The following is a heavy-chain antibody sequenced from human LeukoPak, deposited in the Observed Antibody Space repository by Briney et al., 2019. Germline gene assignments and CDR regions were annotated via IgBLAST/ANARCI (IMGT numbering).Heavy chain of an antibody. Sequence: EGSLRLSCAASGFSFSSYAMTWVRQAPGKGLDWVSAIGGSGAGTYYADSVKGRFTISRDNSKNTLYVQMNSLRAEDTAVYYCAKNGGDSYGTGHFDYWGQGALVTVSS. CDR2: IGGSGAGT. V-gene: IGHV3-23*01. CDR3: AKNGGDSYGTGHFDY. J-gene: IGHJ4*02. D-gene: IGHD5-18*01. CDR1: GFSFSSYA.